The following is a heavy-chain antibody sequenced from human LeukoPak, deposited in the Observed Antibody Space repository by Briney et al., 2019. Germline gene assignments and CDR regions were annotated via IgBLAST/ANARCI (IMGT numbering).Heavy chain of an antibody. CDR3: AKDRSGTWSFDY. Sequence: PGSSLRLSCAASGFDFSSHNMHWVRQAPGKGLEWLAVVWYDGINNVLADSVKGRFTLSRDNSKSTLSLQINSLRVEDTAVYFCAKDRSGTWSFDYWGQGALVTVSS. CDR1: GFDFSSHN. V-gene: IGHV3-33*06. J-gene: IGHJ4*02. D-gene: IGHD3-3*01. CDR2: VWYDGINN.